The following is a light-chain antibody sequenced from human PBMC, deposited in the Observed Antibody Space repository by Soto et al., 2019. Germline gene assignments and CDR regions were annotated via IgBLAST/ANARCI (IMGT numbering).Light chain of an antibody. Sequence: QSVLTQPASVSGSPGQSITISCTGTTSDVGGYNYVCWYQQHPGKAPKLMIYEVSNRPSGVSTRFSGSKSGNTASLTISGLQAEDEADYYCSSYTRSSTLYVFGTGTKVTVL. CDR3: SSYTRSSTLYV. V-gene: IGLV2-14*01. J-gene: IGLJ1*01. CDR1: TSDVGGYNY. CDR2: EVS.